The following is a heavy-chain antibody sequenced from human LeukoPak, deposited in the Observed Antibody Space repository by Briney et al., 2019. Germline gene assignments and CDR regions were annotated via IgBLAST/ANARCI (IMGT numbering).Heavy chain of an antibody. D-gene: IGHD5-12*01. Sequence: GGSLRLSCAAYGFTFSSYAMSWVRQAPGKGVEWVSGISGSGGSTYYADSVKGRFTISRDNSKNTLYLQMNSLRAEDTAVYYCAKGRDGYNADFDYWGQGTLVTVSS. CDR1: GFTFSSYA. CDR2: ISGSGGST. CDR3: AKGRDGYNADFDY. J-gene: IGHJ4*02. V-gene: IGHV3-23*01.